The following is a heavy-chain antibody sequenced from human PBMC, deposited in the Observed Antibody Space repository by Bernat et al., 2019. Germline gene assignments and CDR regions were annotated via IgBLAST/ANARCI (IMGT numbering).Heavy chain of an antibody. CDR1: GGSFSGYY. CDR2: INHSGST. CDR3: ARTTCSSTSCSLAYGMDV. J-gene: IGHJ6*02. D-gene: IGHD2-2*01. Sequence: QVQLQQWGAGLLKPSETLSLTCAVYGGSFSGYYWSWIRQPPGKGLEWIGEINHSGSTNYNPSLKSRVTISVDTSKNQFSLKLSSVTAADTAVYYCARTTCSSTSCSLAYGMDVWGQGTTVTVSS. V-gene: IGHV4-34*01.